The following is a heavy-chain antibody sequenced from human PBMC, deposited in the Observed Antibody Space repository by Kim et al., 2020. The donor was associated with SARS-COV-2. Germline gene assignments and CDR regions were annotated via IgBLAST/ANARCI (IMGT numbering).Heavy chain of an antibody. Sequence: GGSLRLSCAASGFTFSSYSMNWVRQAPGKGLEWVSSISSSSSYIYYADSVKGRFTISRDNAKNSLYLQMNSLRAEDTAVYYCAITAGTSRTFDYWGQGTLVTVSS. CDR2: ISSSSSYI. D-gene: IGHD6-19*01. CDR1: GFTFSSYS. J-gene: IGHJ4*02. CDR3: AITAGTSRTFDY. V-gene: IGHV3-21*01.